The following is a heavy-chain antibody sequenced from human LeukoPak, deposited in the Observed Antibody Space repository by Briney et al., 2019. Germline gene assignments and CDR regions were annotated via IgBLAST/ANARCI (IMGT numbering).Heavy chain of an antibody. CDR1: GFTFSSYA. Sequence: PGGSLRLSCAASGFTFSSYAMHWVRQAPGKGQEYVSAISSNGGSTYYANSVKGRFTISRDNSKNTLYLQMGSLRAEDMAVYYCAREGYSGYDPNYYYYMDVWGKGTTVTVSS. J-gene: IGHJ6*03. V-gene: IGHV3-64*01. D-gene: IGHD5-12*01. CDR3: AREGYSGYDPNYYYYMDV. CDR2: ISSNGGST.